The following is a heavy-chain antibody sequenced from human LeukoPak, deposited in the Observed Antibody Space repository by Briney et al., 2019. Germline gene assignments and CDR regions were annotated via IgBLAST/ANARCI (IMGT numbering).Heavy chain of an antibody. CDR2: IYHSGST. D-gene: IGHD6-13*01. J-gene: IGHJ5*02. Sequence: SETLSLTCSVSAYSISSGYYWDWIRQPPGKGLEWIGSIYHSGSTYYNSSLRSRVTISVDTSKNQFSLKLSSVTAADTAVYYCARVLRSIAAAGTAVGSLFDPWGQGTLVTVSS. V-gene: IGHV4-38-2*02. CDR1: AYSISSGYY. CDR3: ARVLRSIAAAGTAVGSLFDP.